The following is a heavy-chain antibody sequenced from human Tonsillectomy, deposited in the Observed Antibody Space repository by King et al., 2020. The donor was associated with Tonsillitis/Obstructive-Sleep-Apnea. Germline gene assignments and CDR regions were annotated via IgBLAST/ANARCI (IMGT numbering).Heavy chain of an antibody. CDR2: ISSSGSII. J-gene: IGHJ6*02. CDR1: GFTFSTYE. D-gene: IGHD4-11*01. CDR3: ARDEATVTIYGMDV. V-gene: IGHV3-48*03. Sequence: VQLVESGGGLVQPGGSLRLSCAASGFTFSTYEMNWVRQAPGKGLEWISYISSSGSIIYYADSLKGRFTSSRDNAKNSLYLEMNSLRAEDTAVYYCARDEATVTIYGMDVWGQGTTVTVSS.